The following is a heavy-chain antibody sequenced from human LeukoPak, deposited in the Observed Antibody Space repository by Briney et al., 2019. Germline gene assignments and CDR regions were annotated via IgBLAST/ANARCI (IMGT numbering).Heavy chain of an antibody. D-gene: IGHD6-19*01. CDR2: INHSGNT. CDR3: ARPFLRFSSGWHFDY. CDR1: GGSFSGYY. J-gene: IGHJ4*02. V-gene: IGHV4-34*01. Sequence: PSETLSLTCAVYGGSFSGYYWSWIRQPPGKGLEWIGEINHSGNTNYNPSLKSRVTISIDTSKNQFSLKLSSVTAADTAIYYCARPFLRFSSGWHFDYWGQGILVTVSS.